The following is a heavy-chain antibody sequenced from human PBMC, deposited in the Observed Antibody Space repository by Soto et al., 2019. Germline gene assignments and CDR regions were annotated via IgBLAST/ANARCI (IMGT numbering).Heavy chain of an antibody. CDR1: GYTFTGYY. D-gene: IGHD3-10*01. J-gene: IGHJ4*02. V-gene: IGHV1-2*04. CDR2: INPNSGGT. Sequence: QVQLVQSGAEVKKPGASVKVSCKASGYTFTGYYMHWVRQAPGQGLEWMGWINPNSGGTNYAQKFQGWVTMTRDTPISTAYMELSRLRSDDTAVYYCARAGPHYYGSGSYLYQNWGQGTLVTVSS. CDR3: ARAGPHYYGSGSYLYQN.